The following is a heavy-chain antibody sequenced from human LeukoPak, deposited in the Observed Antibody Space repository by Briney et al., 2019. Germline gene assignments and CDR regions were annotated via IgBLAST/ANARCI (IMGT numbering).Heavy chain of an antibody. CDR2: TYYRSKWYN. Sequence: SQALSLTCAISGDSVSSNSAARNWIRQPPSRGLEWLGWTYYRSKWYNDYAVSVKSRITINPDTSKNQFSLQLNSVTAEDTAVYYCARGVRATDFDYWGQGTLVTVSS. CDR3: ARGVRATDFDY. CDR1: GDSVSSNSAA. J-gene: IGHJ4*02. V-gene: IGHV6-1*01. D-gene: IGHD2-2*01.